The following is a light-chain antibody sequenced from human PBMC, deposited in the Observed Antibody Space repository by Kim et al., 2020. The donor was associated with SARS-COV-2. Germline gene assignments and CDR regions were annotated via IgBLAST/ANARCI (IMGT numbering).Light chain of an antibody. CDR3: AAWDESLNGPV. J-gene: IGLJ3*02. CDR1: TSNIGSRT. V-gene: IGLV1-44*01. Sequence: QSVLTQPPSTSGTPGQRVSISCSGSTSNIGSRTVNWYQQLPGTAPKLLIYFNDHRPAGVPDRFSGSKSGTSASLAISGLQSEDEAHYYCAAWDESLNGPVFGGGTQLTVL. CDR2: FND.